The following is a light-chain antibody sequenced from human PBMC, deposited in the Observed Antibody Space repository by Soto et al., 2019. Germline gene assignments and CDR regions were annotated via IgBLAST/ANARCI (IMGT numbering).Light chain of an antibody. CDR2: TDN. CDR3: ASWDGSLNGWL. CDR1: RSNIGTNI. V-gene: IGLV1-44*01. Sequence: QSVLTQPPSASGTPGQWVTISCSGNRSNIGTNIVNWYQHLPGTAPKLLIHTDNQRPSGVPARFSGSKSDTSASLAISGLQSEDEADYYCASWDGSLNGWLFGGGTKLTVL. J-gene: IGLJ3*02.